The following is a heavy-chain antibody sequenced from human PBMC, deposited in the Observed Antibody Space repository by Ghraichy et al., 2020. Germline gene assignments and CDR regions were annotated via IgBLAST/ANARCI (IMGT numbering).Heavy chain of an antibody. CDR1: GFTFSSYS. Sequence: GESLNISCAASGFTFSSYSMNWVRQAPGKGLEWVSSISSSNTYIYYADSVKGRFTISRDNAKNSLYLQMNSLRAEDTAVYYCATKVRTNFLDHWGQGTPVTGSS. V-gene: IGHV3-21*01. CDR2: ISSSNTYI. CDR3: ATKVRTNFLDH. J-gene: IGHJ4*02. D-gene: IGHD2-8*01.